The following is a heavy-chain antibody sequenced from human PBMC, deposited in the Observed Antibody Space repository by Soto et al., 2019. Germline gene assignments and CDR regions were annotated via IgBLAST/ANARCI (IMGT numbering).Heavy chain of an antibody. CDR1: GGTFTGYY. V-gene: IGHV1-2*04. CDR2: INPNSGGT. Sequence: ASVKVSCKASGGTFTGYYMHWVRQAPGQGLEWMGWINPNSGGTNYAQKFQGWVTMTRDTSISTAYMELSRLRSDDTAVYYCARGSSSSWYYYYGMDVWGQGTTVTVSS. CDR3: ARGSSSSWYYYYGMDV. D-gene: IGHD6-13*01. J-gene: IGHJ6*02.